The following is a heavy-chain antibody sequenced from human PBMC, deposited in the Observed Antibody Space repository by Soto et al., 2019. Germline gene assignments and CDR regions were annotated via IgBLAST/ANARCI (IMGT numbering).Heavy chain of an antibody. V-gene: IGHV3-48*03. Sequence: GGSLRLSCAASGFTFSSYEMNWVRQAPGKGLEWVSYISSSGSTIYYADSVKGRFTISRDNAKNSLYLQMNSLRAEDTAVYYCARDQMGYYDSSGYYYDYWGQGSLVTVSS. D-gene: IGHD3-22*01. CDR3: ARDQMGYYDSSGYYYDY. CDR1: GFTFSSYE. J-gene: IGHJ4*02. CDR2: ISSSGSTI.